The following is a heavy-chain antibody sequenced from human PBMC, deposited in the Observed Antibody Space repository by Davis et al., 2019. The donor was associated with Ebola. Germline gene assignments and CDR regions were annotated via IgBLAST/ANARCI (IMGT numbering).Heavy chain of an antibody. V-gene: IGHV3-7*01. D-gene: IGHD5-12*01. CDR1: GFTFSNCW. CDR3: VRESGYSGYDLGY. J-gene: IGHJ4*02. Sequence: GESLKISCATSGFTFSNCWMSWVRQAPGKGLEWVAVINPDGSDKYYVNSVKGRFTVSRDNAKNSLYLQMNSLRVEDTAVYYCVRESGYSGYDLGYWGQGTLVTVSS. CDR2: INPDGSDK.